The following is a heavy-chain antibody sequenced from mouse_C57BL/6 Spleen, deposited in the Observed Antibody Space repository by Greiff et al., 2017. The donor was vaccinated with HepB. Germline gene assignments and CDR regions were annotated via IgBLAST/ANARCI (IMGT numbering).Heavy chain of an antibody. CDR3: ARDYYGSSYAMDY. Sequence: QVQLQQPGTELVKPGASVKLSCKASGYTFTSYWMHWVKQRPGQGLEWIGNINPSNGGTNYNAKFKSKATLTVDKSSSTAYMQLSSLTSEDSAVYDCARDYYGSSYAMDYWGQGTSVTVAS. V-gene: IGHV1-53*01. CDR1: GYTFTSYW. D-gene: IGHD1-1*01. J-gene: IGHJ4*01. CDR2: INPSNGGT.